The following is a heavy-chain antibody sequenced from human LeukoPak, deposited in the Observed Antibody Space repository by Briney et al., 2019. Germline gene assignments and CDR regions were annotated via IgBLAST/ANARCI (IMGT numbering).Heavy chain of an antibody. Sequence: ASVKVSCKASGDTFTCYYMHWVRQAPGQGLEWMGWINPNSGGTNYAQKFQGRVTMTRDTSISTAYMELSRLRSDDTAVYYCARVGDYGDHGSYFDYWGQGTLVTVSS. CDR3: ARVGDYGDHGSYFDY. CDR2: INPNSGGT. CDR1: GDTFTCYY. J-gene: IGHJ4*02. V-gene: IGHV1-2*02. D-gene: IGHD4-17*01.